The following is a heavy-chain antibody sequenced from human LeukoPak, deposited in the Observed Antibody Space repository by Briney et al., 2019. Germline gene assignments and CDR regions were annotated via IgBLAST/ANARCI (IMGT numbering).Heavy chain of an antibody. CDR1: GFTFSSYV. CDR2: ISGSGGST. V-gene: IGHV3-64*01. Sequence: GRSLRLPCAASGFTFSSYVMYWVRQAPGRGLEYVSVISGSGGSTYYANSVKGRFTISRDNSKHMLYLQMGSLRAEDMAVYYCARRDSSAYFSDYWGQGTLVTVSS. CDR3: ARRDSSAYFSDY. D-gene: IGHD6-19*01. J-gene: IGHJ4*02.